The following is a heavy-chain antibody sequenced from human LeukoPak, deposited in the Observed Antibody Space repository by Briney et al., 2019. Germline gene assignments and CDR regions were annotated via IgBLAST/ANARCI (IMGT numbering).Heavy chain of an antibody. J-gene: IGHJ4*02. V-gene: IGHV5-51*01. CDR2: IYPGDSDT. CDR3: AREGVGSDFDS. Sequence: GESLKISCKASGYSFPSHWIAWVRQMPGKGLEWMGIIYPGDSDTRYSASFQGQVTISADKSISTAYLQWSSLKASDTAMYYCAREGVGSDFDSWGQGTLVTVSS. CDR1: GYSFPSHW. D-gene: IGHD2-15*01.